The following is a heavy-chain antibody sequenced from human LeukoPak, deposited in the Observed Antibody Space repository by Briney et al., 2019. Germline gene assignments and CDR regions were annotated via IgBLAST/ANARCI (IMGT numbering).Heavy chain of an antibody. CDR3: ARVITGLYSGSYYYYYYMDV. CDR2: ISGSGGST. CDR1: GFTFSTYA. Sequence: PGGSLRLSCAASGFTFSTYAMGWVRQAPGKGLEWVSGISGSGGSTYYADSVEGRFTISRDNSKNTLYLQMNSLRAEDTAVYYCARVITGLYSGSYYYYYYMDVWGKGTTVTVSS. V-gene: IGHV3-23*01. D-gene: IGHD1-26*01. J-gene: IGHJ6*03.